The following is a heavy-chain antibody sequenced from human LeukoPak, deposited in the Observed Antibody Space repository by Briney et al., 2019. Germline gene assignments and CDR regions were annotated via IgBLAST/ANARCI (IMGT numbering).Heavy chain of an antibody. Sequence: GGSLRLSCAASGITFNDVWMSWVRQAPGKGLEWVSGINWNGGSTGYADSVKGRFTISRDNAKNSLYLQMNSLRAEDTALYYCARDQAYYYDSSAFDIWGQGTMVTVSS. D-gene: IGHD3-22*01. CDR3: ARDQAYYYDSSAFDI. CDR2: INWNGGST. V-gene: IGHV3-20*04. CDR1: GITFNDVW. J-gene: IGHJ3*02.